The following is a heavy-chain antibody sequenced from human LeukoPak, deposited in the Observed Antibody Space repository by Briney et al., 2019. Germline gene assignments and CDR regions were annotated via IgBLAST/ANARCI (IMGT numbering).Heavy chain of an antibody. V-gene: IGHV4-59*01. J-gene: IGHJ6*02. CDR2: IYYSGST. CDR1: GGSISSYY. Sequence: SETLSLTCTVSGGSISSYYWSWIRQPPGKGLEWIGYIYYSGSTNYNPSLKSRVTISVDTSKNQFSLKLSSVTAADTAVYYCATSGCSGGSKDCKYGMDVWGQGTTVTVSS. CDR3: ATSGCSGGSKDCKYGMDV. D-gene: IGHD2-15*01.